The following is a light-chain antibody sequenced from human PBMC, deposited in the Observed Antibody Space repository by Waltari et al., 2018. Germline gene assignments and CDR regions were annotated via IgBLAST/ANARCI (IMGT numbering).Light chain of an antibody. CDR1: SGDVGTYNS. Sequence: QSALTQPASVSGSPGQSITISCTGTSGDVGTYNSVSWYQDHPGQGPKVIIYDVSDRTSGVSARFSGSKSGNTASLTISGLQAEDEADYYCSSPSSDDVVLFGGGTKVTVL. CDR3: SSPSSDDVVL. J-gene: IGLJ3*02. CDR2: DVS. V-gene: IGLV2-14*03.